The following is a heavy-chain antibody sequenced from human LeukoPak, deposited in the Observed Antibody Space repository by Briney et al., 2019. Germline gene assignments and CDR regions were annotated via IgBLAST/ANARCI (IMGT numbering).Heavy chain of an antibody. Sequence: SETLSLTCTVSGASIRGYYWSWIRQPPGRGLEWIGYIHYTGTTDYIPSLTSRVTMSVDTSKNQFSLLLTSVTAADTAVYYWARGYGSGSYNNFKQWGQGLLVAVSS. CDR2: IHYTGTT. CDR1: GASIRGYY. V-gene: IGHV4-59*01. D-gene: IGHD3-10*01. CDR3: ARGYGSGSYNNFKQ. J-gene: IGHJ4*02.